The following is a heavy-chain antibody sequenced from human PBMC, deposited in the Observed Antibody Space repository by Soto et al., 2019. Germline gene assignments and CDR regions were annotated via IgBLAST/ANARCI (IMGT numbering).Heavy chain of an antibody. J-gene: IGHJ3*02. Sequence: GASVKVSCKASGYTFTSYGISWVRQAPGQGLEWMGWISAYNGNTNYAQKFQGRVTMTTDTSTSTAYMELRSLRSDDTAVYYCARDKIVVVSFAPGNDAFDIWGQGTMVTVSS. CDR1: GYTFTSYG. CDR3: ARDKIVVVSFAPGNDAFDI. D-gene: IGHD2-2*01. CDR2: ISAYNGNT. V-gene: IGHV1-18*04.